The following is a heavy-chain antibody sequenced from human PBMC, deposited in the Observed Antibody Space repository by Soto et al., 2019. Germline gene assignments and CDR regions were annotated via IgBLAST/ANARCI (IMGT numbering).Heavy chain of an antibody. J-gene: IGHJ6*03. CDR1: GYTFTSYD. D-gene: IGHD3-3*01. CDR2: MNPNSGNT. Sequence: GASVKVSCKASGYTFTSYDINWVRQATGQGLEWMGWMNPNSGNTGYAQKFQGRVTMTRNTSISTAYMELSSLRSEDTAVYYCARAVRIFGDYYMDVWGKGTTVTVSS. V-gene: IGHV1-8*01. CDR3: ARAVRIFGDYYMDV.